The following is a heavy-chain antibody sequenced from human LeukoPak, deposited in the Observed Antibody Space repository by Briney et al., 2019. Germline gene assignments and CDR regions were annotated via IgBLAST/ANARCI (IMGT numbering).Heavy chain of an antibody. CDR1: GGSISSSKW. D-gene: IGHD5-12*01. CDR3: ARDKGVVATVFDY. CDR2: IYHSGST. V-gene: IGHV4-4*02. Sequence: SETLSLTCAVSGGSISSSKWWSWVRQPPGKGLEWIGEIYHSGSTNYNPSLKSRVTISVDKSKNQFSLKLRSVTAADTAVYYCARDKGVVATVFDYWGQGTLVTVSS. J-gene: IGHJ4*02.